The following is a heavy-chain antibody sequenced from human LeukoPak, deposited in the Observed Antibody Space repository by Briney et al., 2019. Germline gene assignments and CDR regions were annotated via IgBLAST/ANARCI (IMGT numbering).Heavy chain of an antibody. Sequence: PGGSLRLTCAASGFTFSSYAMSWVRQAPGKGLEWVSAISGSGGSTYYADSVKGRFTISRDHSKNTLYLQMNSLRAEDTPVYYCAKGDRAIAAAGTGFDYWGQGTLVTVSS. D-gene: IGHD6-13*01. CDR2: ISGSGGST. CDR3: AKGDRAIAAAGTGFDY. V-gene: IGHV3-23*01. J-gene: IGHJ4*02. CDR1: GFTFSSYA.